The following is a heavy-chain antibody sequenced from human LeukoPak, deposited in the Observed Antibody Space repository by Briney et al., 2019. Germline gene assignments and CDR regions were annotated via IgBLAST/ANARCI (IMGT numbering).Heavy chain of an antibody. V-gene: IGHV4-39*01. CDR1: GFTFSSYS. D-gene: IGHD5-24*01. CDR3: ARERWLQSYLYYFDS. CDR2: FSNSGTT. Sequence: GSLRLSCAASGFTFSSYSMNWIRQPPGKGLEWIGSFSNSGTTFYNPSLKSRVTISVDTSKNQFSLKATSVTAADTAVYCCARERWLQSYLYYFDSWGQGTLVTVSS. J-gene: IGHJ4*02.